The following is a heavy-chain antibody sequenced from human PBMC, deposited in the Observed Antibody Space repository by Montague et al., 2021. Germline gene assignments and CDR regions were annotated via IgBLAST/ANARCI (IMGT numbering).Heavy chain of an antibody. CDR2: IYYSGNS. D-gene: IGHD6-13*01. CDR1: GASITSNIYY. V-gene: IGHV4-39*07. J-gene: IGHJ5*02. CDR3: ARVFSSWYVGWFDP. Sequence: SETLSLTCTVSGASITSNIYYWGWLRPSPGKGLEWIGSIYYSGNSFYPPSLKSRITMAVYTSQNPFSLKLSSVTAADTAIYSCARVFSSWYVGWFDPWGQGTLVTVSS.